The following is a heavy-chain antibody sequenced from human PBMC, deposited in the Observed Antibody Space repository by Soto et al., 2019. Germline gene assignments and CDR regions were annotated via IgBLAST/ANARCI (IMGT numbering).Heavy chain of an antibody. Sequence: QLHLVQSGAVVKKPGASVTVSCSASGYPVTAYYMHWVRQAPGRGLEWMGGINPATGAAKYTQTFQGRVPITRDTSRSTVFMELRGLTSEDTAVFSCARGGGVGVAGSAAFDMWGQGTLVTVSS. D-gene: IGHD3-3*01. CDR3: ARGGGVGVAGSAAFDM. V-gene: IGHV1-2*02. J-gene: IGHJ3*02. CDR1: GYPVTAYY. CDR2: INPATGAA.